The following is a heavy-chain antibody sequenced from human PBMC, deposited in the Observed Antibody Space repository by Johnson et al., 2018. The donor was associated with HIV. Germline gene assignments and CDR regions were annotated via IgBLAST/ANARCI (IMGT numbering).Heavy chain of an antibody. CDR1: GFTFDDYA. CDR2: ISWNSGSI. Sequence: VQLVESGGGMVQPGGSLRLSCAASGFTFDDYAMHWVRQAPGKGLEWVSGISWNSGSIGYADSVKGLFTISRDNAKNSLYLQMNSLRAEDTALYYCAKEKYSSPWDAFDIWGQGTMVIVSS. J-gene: IGHJ3*02. D-gene: IGHD6-6*01. CDR3: AKEKYSSPWDAFDI. V-gene: IGHV3-9*01.